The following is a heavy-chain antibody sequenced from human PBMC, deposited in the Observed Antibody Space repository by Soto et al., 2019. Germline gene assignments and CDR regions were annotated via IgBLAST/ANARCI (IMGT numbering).Heavy chain of an antibody. CDR2: ISSNGGST. CDR3: ARDPGGYCSSTSCYLDYYYMDV. V-gene: IGHV3-64*01. Sequence: EVQLVESGGGLVQPGGSLRLSCAASGFTFSSYAMHWVRQAPGKGLEYVSAISSNGGSTYYANSVKGRFTISRDNSKNTLYLQMGSLRAEDMAVYYCARDPGGYCSSTSCYLDYYYMDVWGKGTTVTVSS. D-gene: IGHD2-2*01. CDR1: GFTFSSYA. J-gene: IGHJ6*03.